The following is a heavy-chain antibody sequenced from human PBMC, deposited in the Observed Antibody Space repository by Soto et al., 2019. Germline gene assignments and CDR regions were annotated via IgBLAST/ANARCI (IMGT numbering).Heavy chain of an antibody. D-gene: IGHD2-2*01. CDR1: GYIFINYG. J-gene: IGHJ5*02. CDR3: ARDEVPAANWLDR. Sequence: GASVKFSGKASGYIFINYGITWVRQAPGQGLEWMGWISGYNGNTKYADKLQGRVTMTTDTSTTTAYMELRSLRSDDTAVYYCARDEVPAANWLDRWGQGTLVTVSS. V-gene: IGHV1-18*01. CDR2: ISGYNGNT.